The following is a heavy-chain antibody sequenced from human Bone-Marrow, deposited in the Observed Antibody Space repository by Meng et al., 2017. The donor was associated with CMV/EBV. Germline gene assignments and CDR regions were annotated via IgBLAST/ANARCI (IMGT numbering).Heavy chain of an antibody. Sequence: GGSLRLSCAASGFTFSSYAMHWVRQAPGKGLEWVAVISYDGSNKYYADSVKGRFTISRDNSKNTLYLQMNSLRAEDTAVYYCARDFSSTDAFDIWGQGTMVTVSS. D-gene: IGHD2-2*01. J-gene: IGHJ3*02. CDR2: ISYDGSNK. V-gene: IGHV3-30*04. CDR1: GFTFSSYA. CDR3: ARDFSSTDAFDI.